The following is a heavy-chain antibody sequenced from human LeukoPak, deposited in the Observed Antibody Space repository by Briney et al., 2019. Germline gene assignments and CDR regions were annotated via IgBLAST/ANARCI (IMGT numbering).Heavy chain of an antibody. CDR1: GGSISSDY. J-gene: IGHJ4*02. CDR3: ARYRTGSFDY. D-gene: IGHD2-8*02. CDR2: IYYSGSA. V-gene: IGHV4-59*01. Sequence: SETLSLTCTVSGGSISSDYWSWLRQPPGKGLEWIGYIYYSGSANYNPSLKSRVTISADTSKNQFSLKLSSVTAADTAVYYCARYRTGSFDYWGQGTLVTVSS.